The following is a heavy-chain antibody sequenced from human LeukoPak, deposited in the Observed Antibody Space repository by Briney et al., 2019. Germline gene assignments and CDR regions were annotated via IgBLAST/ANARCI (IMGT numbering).Heavy chain of an antibody. Sequence: KAGGSLRLSCAASGFTFSNAWMSWVRQAPGKGLEWVGRIKSKTDGGTTDYAAPVKGRFTISRDDSKNTPYLQMNSLKTEDTAVYYCTTDNWNSSFDPWGQGTLVTVSS. CDR3: TTDNWNSSFDP. D-gene: IGHD1-7*01. CDR2: IKSKTDGGTT. V-gene: IGHV3-15*01. CDR1: GFTFSNAW. J-gene: IGHJ5*02.